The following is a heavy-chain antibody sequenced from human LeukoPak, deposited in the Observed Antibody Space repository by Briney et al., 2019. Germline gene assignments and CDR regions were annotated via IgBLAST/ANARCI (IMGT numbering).Heavy chain of an antibody. CDR3: ARGRYSGFDL. CDR1: GDSVSTNSVA. Sequence: SQTLSLTCAISGDSVSTNSVAWNWVRQSPSRGLEWLGRTYYRSKWNNDYAVSVKSRITINPDTSKNQFSLQLNSVTPDDTALYYCARGRYSGFDLWGQGTMVTVSS. D-gene: IGHD2-15*01. J-gene: IGHJ3*01. CDR2: TYYRSKWNN. V-gene: IGHV6-1*01.